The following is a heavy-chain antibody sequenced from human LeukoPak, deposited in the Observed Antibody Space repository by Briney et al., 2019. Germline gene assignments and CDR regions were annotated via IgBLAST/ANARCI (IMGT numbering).Heavy chain of an antibody. D-gene: IGHD4-17*01. CDR2: SHYSGGT. V-gene: IGHV4-39*02. Sequence: AETLPLTCTVSGESISAGTYCWGRVRQPPGKGLEWIGTSHYSGGTYYNPSLKSRVTISVETSKTQFSLKLTSATAADTAVYYCARDGPNTVTTSDAFDIWGQGTMVTVSS. CDR3: ARDGPNTVTTSDAFDI. J-gene: IGHJ3*02. CDR1: GESISAGTYC.